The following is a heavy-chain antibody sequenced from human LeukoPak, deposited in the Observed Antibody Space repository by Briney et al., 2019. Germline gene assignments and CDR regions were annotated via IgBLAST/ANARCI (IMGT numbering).Heavy chain of an antibody. J-gene: IGHJ3*02. Sequence: PSETLSLTCTVSGGSISSYYWSWIRQPPGKGLEWIGYIYYSGSTNYNPSLKSRVTISVDTSKNQSSLKLSSVTAADTAVNYCAREHSSGWYGGDAFDIWGQGTMVTVSS. D-gene: IGHD6-19*01. V-gene: IGHV4-59*01. CDR2: IYYSGST. CDR3: AREHSSGWYGGDAFDI. CDR1: GGSISSYY.